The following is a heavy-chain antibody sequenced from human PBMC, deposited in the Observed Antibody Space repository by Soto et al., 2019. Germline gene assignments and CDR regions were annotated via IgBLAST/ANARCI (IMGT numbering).Heavy chain of an antibody. CDR3: ARVVTMVRGVIVGPGWFDP. CDR2: IYYSGST. Sequence: SETLSLTCTVPGGSISSYYWSWIRQPPGKGLEWIGYIYYSGSTNYNPSLKSRVTISVDTSKNQFSLKLSSVTAADTAVYYCARVVTMVRGVIVGPGWFDPWGQGTLVTVS. CDR1: GGSISSYY. V-gene: IGHV4-59*01. D-gene: IGHD3-10*01. J-gene: IGHJ5*02.